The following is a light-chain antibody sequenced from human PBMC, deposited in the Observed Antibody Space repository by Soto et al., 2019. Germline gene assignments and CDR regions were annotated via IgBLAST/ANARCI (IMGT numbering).Light chain of an antibody. Sequence: SYELTQPPSVSVAPGQTARITCGGNNIGRKSVTWCQQKPGQAPVLVVFDDSDRPSGIPERFSGSNSGNTAALTISRVEAGDEADYYCQVWDTNSDHYVFGPGTKLTVL. J-gene: IGLJ1*01. CDR3: QVWDTNSDHYV. CDR1: NIGRKS. V-gene: IGLV3-21*02. CDR2: DDS.